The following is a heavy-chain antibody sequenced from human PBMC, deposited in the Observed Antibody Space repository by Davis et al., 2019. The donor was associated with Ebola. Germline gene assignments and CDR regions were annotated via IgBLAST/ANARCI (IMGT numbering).Heavy chain of an antibody. CDR2: ISSSGSTI. J-gene: IGHJ4*02. V-gene: IGHV3-11*04. D-gene: IGHD5-18*01. CDR1: GFTFSDYY. Sequence: GESLKISCAASGFTFSDYYMSWIRQAPGKGLEWVSYISSSGSTIYYADSVKGRFTISRDDAKNSFYLQMNSLRAEDTAVYYCAKADIIQLVDYWGQGTLVTVSS. CDR3: AKADIIQLVDY.